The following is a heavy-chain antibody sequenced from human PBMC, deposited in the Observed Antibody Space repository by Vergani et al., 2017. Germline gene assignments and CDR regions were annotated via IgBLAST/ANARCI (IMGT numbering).Heavy chain of an antibody. CDR1: GFSFSNFG. CDR3: AKGGRAVAYTLDY. V-gene: IGHV3-33*06. J-gene: IGHJ4*02. D-gene: IGHD6-19*01. CDR2: IWYDGQKK. Sequence: QVQLVESGGGVVQPGGSLRLSCEAAGFSFSNFGMHWVRQAPGKGLEWVSVIWYDGQKKFFADSVKGRFTISRDNSKNLVFLKMSSLRAEDTAVYYCAKGGRAVAYTLDYWGQGTLVTVSS.